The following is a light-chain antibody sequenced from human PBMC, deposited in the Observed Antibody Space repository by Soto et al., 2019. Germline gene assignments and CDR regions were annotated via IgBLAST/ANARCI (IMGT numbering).Light chain of an antibody. CDR2: DVT. Sequence: QSVLTQPRSVSGSPGQSVTISCTGTSSDVGAYTYVSWFQQHPGKAPKLIIYDVTKRPSGVPHHFSGSKSGNSASLTISGLQGEDEADYYCCSYAGGYTHVLGTGTKLTV. V-gene: IGLV2-11*01. J-gene: IGLJ1*01. CDR1: SSDVGAYTY. CDR3: CSYAGGYTHV.